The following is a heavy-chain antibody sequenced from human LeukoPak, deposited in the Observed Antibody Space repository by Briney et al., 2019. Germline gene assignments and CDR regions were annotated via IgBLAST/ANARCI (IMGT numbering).Heavy chain of an antibody. CDR1: GGSISSYY. CDR3: ARDFGLGKASGWSGRFDY. V-gene: IGHV4-59*01. Sequence: PSETLSLTCTVSGGSISSYYWSWIRQPPGKGLEWIGYIYYSGSTNYNPSLKSRVTISVDTSKNQFSLKLSSVTAADTAVYYCARDFGLGKASGWSGRFDYWGQGTLVTVSS. J-gene: IGHJ4*02. CDR2: IYYSGST. D-gene: IGHD6-19*01.